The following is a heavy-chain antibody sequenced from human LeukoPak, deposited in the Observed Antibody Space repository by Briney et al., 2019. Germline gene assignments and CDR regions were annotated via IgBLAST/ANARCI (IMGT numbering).Heavy chain of an antibody. D-gene: IGHD2-15*01. CDR2: ISSSGSTR. J-gene: IGHJ4*02. Sequence: GGSLRLSCAASGFTFSSYEMSWVRQAPGKGLEWVSYISSSGSTRYYADSVRGRFTISRDTAKNSLYLQMNSLRAEDTAVYYCASGIWGFDYWGQGTLVTVSS. V-gene: IGHV3-48*03. CDR1: GFTFSSYE. CDR3: ASGIWGFDY.